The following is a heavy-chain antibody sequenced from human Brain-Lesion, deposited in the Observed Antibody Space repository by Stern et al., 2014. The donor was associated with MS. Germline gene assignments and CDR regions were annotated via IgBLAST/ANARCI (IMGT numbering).Heavy chain of an antibody. J-gene: IGHJ4*02. CDR2: SDHSGST. V-gene: IGHV4-4*02. CDR1: GGSISSSNW. CDR3: ARFPASRPHVFDS. Sequence: KESGPGLVKPSGTLSLTCAVSGGSISSSNWWSWVRQSPGKGLEWIGESDHSGSTIYNPSLKSRVTVSVDKSKNRFSLNPRSVTAADTAVYFCARFPASRPHVFDSWGQGTLVTVSS. D-gene: IGHD6-13*01.